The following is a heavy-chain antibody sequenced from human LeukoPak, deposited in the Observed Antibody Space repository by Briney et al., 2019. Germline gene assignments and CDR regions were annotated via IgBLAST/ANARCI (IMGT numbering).Heavy chain of an antibody. D-gene: IGHD2-2*01. CDR3: AREYVVPAAIGYFDY. CDR1: GASIRSYD. J-gene: IGHJ4*02. V-gene: IGHV4-30-2*01. Sequence: SETLSLTCAVSGASIRSYDWSWIRQPPGKGLEWIGYIYHSGSTYYNPSLKSRVTISVDRSKNQFSLKLSSVTAADTAVYYCAREYVVPAAIGYFDYWGQGTLVTVSS. CDR2: IYHSGST.